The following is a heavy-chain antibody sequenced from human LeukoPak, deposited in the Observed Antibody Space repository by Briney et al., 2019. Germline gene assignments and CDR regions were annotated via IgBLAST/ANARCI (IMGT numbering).Heavy chain of an antibody. CDR1: GYTFTGYY. CDR2: INPNSGGT. CDR3: ARGLGNSGYYVIDY. V-gene: IGHV1-2*02. J-gene: IGHJ4*02. D-gene: IGHD3-22*01. Sequence: ASVKVSCKASGYTFTGYYMDWVRQAPRQGLEWMGWINPNSGGTNYAKKFQGRVTMTRDTSISTAYMELSRMRSDDTAVYYCARGLGNSGYYVIDYWGQGTLVIVSS.